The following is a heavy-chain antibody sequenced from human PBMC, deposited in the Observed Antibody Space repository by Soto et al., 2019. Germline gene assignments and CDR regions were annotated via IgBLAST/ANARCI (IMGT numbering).Heavy chain of an antibody. D-gene: IGHD3-10*01. V-gene: IGHV1-69*02. CDR2: IIPILGIA. J-gene: IGHJ5*02. Sequence: ASVKVSCKASGGTFSSYTISWVRQAPGQGLEWMGRIIPILGIANYAQKFQGRVTITADKSTSTAYMELSSLRSEDTAVYYCATPGSMVGWFDPWGQGTLVTVSS. CDR3: ATPGSMVGWFDP. CDR1: GGTFSSYT.